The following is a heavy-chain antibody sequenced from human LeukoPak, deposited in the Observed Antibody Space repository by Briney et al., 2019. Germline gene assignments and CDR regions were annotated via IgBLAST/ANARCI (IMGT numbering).Heavy chain of an antibody. J-gene: IGHJ4*02. Sequence: GASLRLSCAASGFTFSSYAMSWVRQAPGKGLEWVSYISSSGTTIYYADSVKGRFTISRDNAKNSLYLQMNSLRAEDTAVYYCARDRGGVGLDYWGQGTLVTVSS. CDR3: ARDRGGVGLDY. D-gene: IGHD2-2*01. V-gene: IGHV3-48*03. CDR2: ISSSGTTI. CDR1: GFTFSSYA.